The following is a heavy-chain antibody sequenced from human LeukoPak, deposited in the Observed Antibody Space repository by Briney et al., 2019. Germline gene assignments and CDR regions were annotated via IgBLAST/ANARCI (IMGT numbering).Heavy chain of an antibody. Sequence: GGSLRLSCTASGFIFSDFAMHWVRQAPGKGLEWVAVIWFDGSEKYYADSVKGRFTISRDNSKNTLYLQMNSLRAEDTAVYYCAKSYRIVVVPAATDYWSQGTLVTVSS. V-gene: IGHV3-30*02. J-gene: IGHJ4*02. CDR3: AKSYRIVVVPAATDY. D-gene: IGHD2-2*01. CDR2: IWFDGSEK. CDR1: GFIFSDFA.